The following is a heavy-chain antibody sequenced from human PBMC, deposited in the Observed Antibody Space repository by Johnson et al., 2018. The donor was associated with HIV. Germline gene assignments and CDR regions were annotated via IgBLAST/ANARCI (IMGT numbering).Heavy chain of an antibody. V-gene: IGHV3-33*01. J-gene: IGHJ3*02. CDR3: ARAKSIAIRGGAFDI. D-gene: IGHD6-6*01. CDR2: IWYDGSNK. CDR1: GFTFSSYG. Sequence: QMLLVESGGGVVQPGRSLRLSCAASGFTFSSYGMHWVRHAPGKGLEWVAVIWYDGSNKYYADSVKGRFTISRDNSKNTLYLQMNSLRAEDTAVDYCARAKSIAIRGGAFDIWGQGTTVTVSS.